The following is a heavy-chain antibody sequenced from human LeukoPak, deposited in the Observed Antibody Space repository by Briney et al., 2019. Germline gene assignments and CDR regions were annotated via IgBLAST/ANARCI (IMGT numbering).Heavy chain of an antibody. CDR1: GGSISSNKYY. V-gene: IGHV4-39*01. Sequence: KTSETLSLTCTVSGGSISSNKYYWGWIPQPPGKGLEWIGSIYYSGSTYYNPTLKSRVTIFVDTSKNQFSLKLSSVTAADTAVYYCATPYSGGYQGLDIWGQGTMVTVSS. J-gene: IGHJ3*02. CDR3: ATPYSGGYQGLDI. CDR2: IYYSGST. D-gene: IGHD1-26*01.